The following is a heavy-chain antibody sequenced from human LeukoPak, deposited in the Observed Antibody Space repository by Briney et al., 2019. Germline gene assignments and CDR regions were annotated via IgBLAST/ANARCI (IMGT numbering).Heavy chain of an antibody. J-gene: IGHJ4*02. D-gene: IGHD3-22*01. CDR1: GFTFSSYS. Sequence: PGGSLRLSCAASGFTFSSYSMNWVRQAPGKGLEWVSSISSSSSYIYYADSVKGRFTISRDNAKNSLYLQMNSLRAEDTAVYYCASSTTSGPYYYDSSGYVYWGQGTLVTVSS. CDR2: ISSSSSYI. V-gene: IGHV3-21*01. CDR3: ASSTTSGPYYYDSSGYVY.